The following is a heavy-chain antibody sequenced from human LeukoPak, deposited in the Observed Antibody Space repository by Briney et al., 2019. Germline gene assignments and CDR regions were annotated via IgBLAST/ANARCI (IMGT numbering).Heavy chain of an antibody. CDR1: GFTVSSNY. CDR2: IYSGGST. V-gene: IGHV3-66*01. J-gene: IGHJ4*02. D-gene: IGHD3-16*01. CDR3: ARFEALRGIDY. Sequence: GGSLRLSCAASGFTVSSNYMSRVRQAPGKGLEWVSVIYSGGSTYYADSVKGRFTISRDNSKNTLYLQMNSLRAEDTAVYYCARFEALRGIDYWGQGTLVTVSS.